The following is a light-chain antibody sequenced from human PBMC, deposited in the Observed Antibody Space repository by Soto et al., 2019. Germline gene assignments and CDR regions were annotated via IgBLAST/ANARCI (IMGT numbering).Light chain of an antibody. J-gene: IGKJ3*01. CDR3: LQYDTCPRN. Sequence: IQMTQSPSSLSASVGDRVIITCRARQGIRSHLASIQQKPGKAPKSLIYVAPNLQSGVPSKFSVSGSGTDFTRTISSLQPEDFATYYCLQYDTCPRNFGPGTKVDIK. CDR1: QGIRSH. CDR2: VAP. V-gene: IGKV1-16*02.